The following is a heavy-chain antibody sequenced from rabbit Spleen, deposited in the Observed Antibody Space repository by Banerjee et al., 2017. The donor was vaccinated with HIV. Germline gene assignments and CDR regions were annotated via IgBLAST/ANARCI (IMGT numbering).Heavy chain of an antibody. D-gene: IGHD1-1*01. V-gene: IGHV1S45*01. CDR1: GLDFSSSYW. J-gene: IGHJ4*01. Sequence: EESGGGLVQPEGSLTLTCTASGLDFSSSYWICWVRQAPGKGLEWIACIYTDNSKTYYANWAKGRFTVSKTSSPSVTLQMTSLTVADTATYFCTRDDGSGHYIDGYFNLWGPGTLVT. CDR2: IYTDNSKT. CDR3: TRDDGSGHYIDGYFNL.